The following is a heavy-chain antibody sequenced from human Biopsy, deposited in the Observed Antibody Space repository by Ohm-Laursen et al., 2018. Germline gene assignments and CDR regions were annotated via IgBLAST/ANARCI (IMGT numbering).Heavy chain of an antibody. D-gene: IGHD3-22*01. V-gene: IGHV4-4*07. CDR1: GDSISSYY. CDR3: ASVVLGPTNDAFDL. J-gene: IGHJ3*01. Sequence: TLSLTRTVSGDSISSYYWSWIRQPAGKGLEWIGRIYPGGSTNYNPSLKSRVTMSVDTSKKQLSLRLRSVTAADTAMYYCASVVLGPTNDAFDLWGQGTMVVVSS. CDR2: IYPGGST.